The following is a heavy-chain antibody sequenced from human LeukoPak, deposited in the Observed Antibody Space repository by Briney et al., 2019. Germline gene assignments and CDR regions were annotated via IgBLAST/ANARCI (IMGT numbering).Heavy chain of an antibody. J-gene: IGHJ3*02. V-gene: IGHV1-69*04. CDR2: IIPILGIA. Sequence: SVKVSCKASGYTFTTYGISWVRQAPGQGLEWMGRIIPILGIANYAQKFQGRVTITADKSTSTAYMELSSLRSEDTAVYYCASDFGDDAFDIWGRGTMVTVSS. CDR3: ASDFGDDAFDI. CDR1: GYTFTTYG. D-gene: IGHD3-16*01.